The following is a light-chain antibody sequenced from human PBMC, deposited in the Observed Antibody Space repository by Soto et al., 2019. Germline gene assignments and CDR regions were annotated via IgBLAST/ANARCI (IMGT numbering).Light chain of an antibody. CDR2: GAS. V-gene: IGKV3-20*01. CDR3: QQYGSSPPWT. CDR1: QSVSSSY. Sequence: EIVLTQSPGTLSLSPGERATLSCRASQSVSSSYIAWYQQKPGQAPRLLIYGASSRATGIPDRFSGSGSGTDFTLTISRLEPEDFAVYYCQQYGSSPPWTFGQGTKVENK. J-gene: IGKJ1*01.